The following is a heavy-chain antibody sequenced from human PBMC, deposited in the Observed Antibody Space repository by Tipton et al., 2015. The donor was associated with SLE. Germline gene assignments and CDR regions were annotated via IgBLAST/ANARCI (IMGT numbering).Heavy chain of an antibody. D-gene: IGHD1-1*01. Sequence: SLRLSCAVSDFTFGSFWMHWVRQAPGKGLVWVSGINGDGSSTMFADSVKGRFTISRDNAKNTLYLQMNSLRAEDTALYFCARQLNTAFDFWSRGTLVTVSS. CDR1: DFTFGSFW. CDR3: ARQLNTAFDF. V-gene: IGHV3-74*03. CDR2: INGDGSST. J-gene: IGHJ2*01.